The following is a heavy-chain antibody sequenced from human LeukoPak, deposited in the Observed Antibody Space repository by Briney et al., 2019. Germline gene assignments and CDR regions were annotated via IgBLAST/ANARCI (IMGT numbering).Heavy chain of an antibody. V-gene: IGHV5-51*01. CDR1: GYSFTSYW. D-gene: IGHD4-11*01. CDR2: IYPGDSDT. Sequence: HGESLKISCKGSGYSFTSYWIGWVRQMPGKGLEWMGIIYPGDSDTRYSPSFQGQVTISADKSISTAYLQWSSLKASDTAMYCCARAKSLTTNYMDVWGKGTTVTVSS. CDR3: ARAKSLTTNYMDV. J-gene: IGHJ6*03.